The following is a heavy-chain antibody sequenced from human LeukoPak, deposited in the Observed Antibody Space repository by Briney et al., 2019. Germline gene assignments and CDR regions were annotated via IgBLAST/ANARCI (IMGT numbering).Heavy chain of an antibody. J-gene: IGHJ4*02. Sequence: SGGSLRLSCAASGFTFYTYGMHWVRQAPGKGLEYVSGIGPGGGTTYYANSVKGRFTISRDNSKYMLYLQMGSLTADDMAVYYCARGAQLTDYWGQGTLVTVSS. CDR3: ARGAQLTDY. CDR2: IGPGGGTT. D-gene: IGHD6-13*01. V-gene: IGHV3-64*01. CDR1: GFTFYTYG.